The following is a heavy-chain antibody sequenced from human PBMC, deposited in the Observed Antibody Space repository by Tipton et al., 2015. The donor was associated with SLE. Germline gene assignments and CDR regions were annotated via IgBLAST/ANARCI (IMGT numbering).Heavy chain of an antibody. CDR1: DDSISGYY. V-gene: IGHV4-59*01. CDR2: FYYSGST. CDR3: ARGGTVFGVVLNWFDP. J-gene: IGHJ5*02. D-gene: IGHD3-3*01. Sequence: TLSLTCTVSDDSISGYYWNWIRQFPGKGLEWIGYFYYSGSTNYNPSLKSRVTISLDKSKNQFSLKLSSVTAADTAVYYCARGGTVFGVVLNWFDPWGQGTLVTVSS.